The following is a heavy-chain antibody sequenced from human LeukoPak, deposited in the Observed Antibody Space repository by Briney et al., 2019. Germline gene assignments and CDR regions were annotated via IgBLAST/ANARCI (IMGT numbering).Heavy chain of an antibody. V-gene: IGHV3-48*03. Sequence: GGSLRLSCTASGFTFSSYVMNWVRQAPGKGLEWVSYITNTGTTIYYADSVKGRFTISRDNAKNSLFLQMNSLRAEDTAVYYCARDGTSPMSNYYYAMDVWGRGTTVTVSS. J-gene: IGHJ6*02. D-gene: IGHD5/OR15-5a*01. CDR2: ITNTGTTI. CDR1: GFTFSSYV. CDR3: ARDGTSPMSNYYYAMDV.